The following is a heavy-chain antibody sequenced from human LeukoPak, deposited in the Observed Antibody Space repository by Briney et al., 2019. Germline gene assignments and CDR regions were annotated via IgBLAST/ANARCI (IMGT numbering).Heavy chain of an antibody. D-gene: IGHD3-16*01. CDR1: GFTFSNFW. CDR3: ARGGHSSFDY. CDR2: FTSDGSNI. V-gene: IGHV3-74*01. Sequence: PGGSLRLSCAASGFTFSNFWLQWVRQAPGKGLEWVSRFTSDGSNINYADSVQGRFTISRDNAKNTLYLQMNSLRAEDTAVYYCARGGHSSFDYWGQGALVTVSS. J-gene: IGHJ4*02.